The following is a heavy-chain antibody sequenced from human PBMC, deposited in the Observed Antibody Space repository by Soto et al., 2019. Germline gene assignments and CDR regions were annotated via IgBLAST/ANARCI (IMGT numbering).Heavy chain of an antibody. CDR2: ISSSSSTI. CDR1: GFTFSSYS. Sequence: GGSLRLSCAASGFTFSSYSMNWVRQAPGKGLEWVSYISSSSSTIYYADSVKGRFTISRDNAKNSLYLQMNSLRDADTAVYYCARAAQIGLGNPYYSYGMDVWGQGTTVTVSS. CDR3: ARAAQIGLGNPYYSYGMDV. D-gene: IGHD3-16*01. J-gene: IGHJ6*02. V-gene: IGHV3-48*02.